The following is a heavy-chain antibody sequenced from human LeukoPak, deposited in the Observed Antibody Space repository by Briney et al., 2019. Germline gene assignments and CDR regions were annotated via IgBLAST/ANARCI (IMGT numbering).Heavy chain of an antibody. V-gene: IGHV3-23*01. D-gene: IGHD5-12*01. CDR3: AKGTGYSGYDYGDY. J-gene: IGHJ4*02. Sequence: GGSLRLSCAASGFTFSSYAMSWVRQAPGKGLEWVSGISGSGGSTYYADSVKGRFTISRDNSKNTLYLQMSSLRAEDTAVYYCAKGTGYSGYDYGDYWGQGTLVTVSS. CDR1: GFTFSSYA. CDR2: ISGSGGST.